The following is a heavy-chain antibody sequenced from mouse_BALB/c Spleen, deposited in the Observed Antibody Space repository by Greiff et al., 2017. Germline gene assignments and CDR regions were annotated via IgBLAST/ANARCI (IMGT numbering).Heavy chain of an antibody. CDR2: INPYNDGT. CDR1: GYTFTSYV. J-gene: IGHJ3*01. CDR3: ARGEYYGYDGRLS. D-gene: IGHD2-2*01. V-gene: IGHV1-14*01. Sequence: VQLQQSGPELVKPGASVKMSCKASGYTFTSYVMHWVKQKPGLGLEWIGYINPYNDGTKYNEKFKGKATLTSDKSSSTAYMELSSLTSEDSAVYYCARGEYYGYDGRLSWGQGTLVTVSA.